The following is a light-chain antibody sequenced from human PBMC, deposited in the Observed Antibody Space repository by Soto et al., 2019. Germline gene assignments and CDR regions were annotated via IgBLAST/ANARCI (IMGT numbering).Light chain of an antibody. CDR3: QQYGSSPLT. CDR1: QSVSSSY. V-gene: IGKV3-20*01. CDR2: GAS. J-gene: IGKJ4*01. Sequence: EIVLKQSPGTLSLSPGERATLSCRASQSVSSSYLAWYQQKPGQAPRLLIYGASSRATVIPDRFSGSGSGTDFTLTISRLEPEDFAVYYCQQYGSSPLTFGGGTKVEIK.